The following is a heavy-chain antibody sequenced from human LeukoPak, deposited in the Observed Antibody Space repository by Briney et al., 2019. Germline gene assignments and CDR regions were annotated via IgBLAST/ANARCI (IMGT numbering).Heavy chain of an antibody. Sequence: ASVKVSCKASGYTFTSYGISWVRQAPGQGLEWMGWISAYNGNTNYAQKLQGRVTMTTDTSTSTAYMELRSLRSDDTAVYYCARDGLGRGAYYGSGRTLPCDYWGQGTLVTVSS. D-gene: IGHD3-10*01. CDR3: ARDGLGRGAYYGSGRTLPCDY. CDR1: GYTFTSYG. CDR2: ISAYNGNT. J-gene: IGHJ4*02. V-gene: IGHV1-18*01.